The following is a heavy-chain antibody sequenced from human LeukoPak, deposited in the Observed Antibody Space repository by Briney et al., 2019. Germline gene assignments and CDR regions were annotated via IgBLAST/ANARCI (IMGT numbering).Heavy chain of an antibody. CDR3: ANAYGDYYGMDV. Sequence: PGGSLRLSCAASGFTFSSYAMSWVRQAPGKGLEWVSAISGSGGSTYYADSVKGRFTISRDNSKNTLYLQMNSLRAEDTAVYYCANAYGDYYGMDVWGQGTTVTVSS. V-gene: IGHV3-23*01. D-gene: IGHD4-17*01. CDR1: GFTFSSYA. CDR2: ISGSGGST. J-gene: IGHJ6*02.